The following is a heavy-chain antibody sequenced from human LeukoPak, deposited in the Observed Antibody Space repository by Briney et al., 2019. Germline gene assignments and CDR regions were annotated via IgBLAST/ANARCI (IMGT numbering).Heavy chain of an antibody. CDR2: IDKDGSEK. CDR1: GFTFSKYW. V-gene: IGHV3-7*01. Sequence: PGGSLRLSCTVSGFTFSKYWMRWVRQAPGKGLEWVASIDKDGSEKRYVDSVWGRFTISRDNAQNSVYLQMTSLGAEGTAVYYCATYTQDFGAPGTDYWGQGTLVTVSS. CDR3: ATYTQDFGAPGTDY. J-gene: IGHJ4*02. D-gene: IGHD3-10*01.